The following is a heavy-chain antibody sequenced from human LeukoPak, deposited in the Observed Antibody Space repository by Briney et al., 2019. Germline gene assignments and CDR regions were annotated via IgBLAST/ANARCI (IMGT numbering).Heavy chain of an antibody. J-gene: IGHJ4*02. V-gene: IGHV3-21*01. CDR3: ARIAVALFDY. CDR2: ISSSSSYI. CDR1: GFTFSSYR. Sequence: GGSLRLSCAASGFTFSSYRMNWVRQAPGKGLEWVSSISSSSSYIYYADSVKGRFTISRDNAKNSLYLQMNSLRAEDTAVYYCARIAVALFDYWGQGTLVTVSS. D-gene: IGHD6-19*01.